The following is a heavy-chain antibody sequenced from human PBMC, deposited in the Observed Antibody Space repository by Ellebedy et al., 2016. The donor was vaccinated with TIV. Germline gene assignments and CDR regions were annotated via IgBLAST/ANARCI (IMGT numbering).Heavy chain of an antibody. CDR2: ISWDGGST. D-gene: IGHD3-9*01. V-gene: IGHV3-43*01. CDR1: GFTFDDYT. J-gene: IGHJ6*02. CDR3: AGGVYDILTGYYYYGMDV. Sequence: GESLKISXAASGFTFDDYTMHWVRQAPGKGLEWVSLISWDGGSTYYADSVKGRFTISRDNSKNSLYLQMNSLRTEDTALYYCAGGVYDILTGYYYYGMDVWGQGTTVTVSS.